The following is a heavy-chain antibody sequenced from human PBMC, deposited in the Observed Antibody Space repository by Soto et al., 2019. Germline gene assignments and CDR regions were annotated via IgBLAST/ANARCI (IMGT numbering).Heavy chain of an antibody. J-gene: IGHJ6*02. CDR1: GGSFSGYY. D-gene: IGHD3-3*01. V-gene: IGHV4-34*01. CDR3: AREGTIFGVVSGVDV. CDR2: INHSGST. Sequence: QVQLQQWGAGLLKPSETLSLTCAVYGGSFSGYYWSWIRQRPGKGVEWIGEINHSGSTNYNPSLKSRVTISVDTSKNQFSLKLSSLTAADTAVYYCAREGTIFGVVSGVDVWGQGTTVTVSS.